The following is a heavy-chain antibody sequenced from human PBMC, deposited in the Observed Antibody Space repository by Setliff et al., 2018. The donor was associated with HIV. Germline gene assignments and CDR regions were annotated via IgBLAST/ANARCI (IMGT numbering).Heavy chain of an antibody. Sequence: PSETLSLTCAVSGYSISTAYYWGWIRQPPGKGLEWIGSVYHSGTTYYNPSLKSRVTISVDMSNNQFSLKVTSVTAADTAVYYCVRGRSITIFGVAYFDFWGQGTQVTVSS. CDR2: VYHSGTT. CDR3: VRGRSITIFGVAYFDF. J-gene: IGHJ4*02. D-gene: IGHD3-3*01. V-gene: IGHV4-38-2*01. CDR1: GYSISTAYY.